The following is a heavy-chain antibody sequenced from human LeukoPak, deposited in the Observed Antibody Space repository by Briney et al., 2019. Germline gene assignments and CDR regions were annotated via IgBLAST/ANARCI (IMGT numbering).Heavy chain of an antibody. D-gene: IGHD6-13*01. Sequence: GGSLRRSCAASGFTFSSYWMSWVRQAPGKGLEWVANIKQDGSEKYYVDSVKGRFTISRDNAKNSLYMQMNSLRAEDTAVYYCARDSSPQQQLVTASSLDYWGQGTLVTVSS. V-gene: IGHV3-7*01. CDR2: IKQDGSEK. CDR1: GFTFSSYW. CDR3: ARDSSPQQQLVTASSLDY. J-gene: IGHJ4*02.